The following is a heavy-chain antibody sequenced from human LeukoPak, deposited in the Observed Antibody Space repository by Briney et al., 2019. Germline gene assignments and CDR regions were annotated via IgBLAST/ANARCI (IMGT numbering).Heavy chain of an antibody. CDR1: GFTFSNYW. V-gene: IGHV3-74*01. CDR2: IISDGSST. J-gene: IGHJ4*02. Sequence: GGXLRLSCAASGFTFSNYWMNWVRQTPGKGLVWVSRIISDGSSTIYADSVKGRFTISRDNAKNRLYLQMNSLRAEDTAVYYCARDGSLPDYWGQGTLVTVSS. CDR3: ARDGSLPDY.